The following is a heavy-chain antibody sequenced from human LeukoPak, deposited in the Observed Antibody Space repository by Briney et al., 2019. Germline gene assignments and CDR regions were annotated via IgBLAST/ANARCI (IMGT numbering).Heavy chain of an antibody. J-gene: IGHJ3*02. D-gene: IGHD2-8*01. V-gene: IGHV3-74*01. CDR1: GFTLSNXX. Sequence: GGSLRLSCAASGFTLSNXXXXXXXQTPGXGLVWVSRISNDGSSLIYADSVXGRFTIXRDNAKNTLYLQMNSLRAEDTAVYYCARSDNGLDIWGQGTMVTVSS. CDR3: ARSDNGLDI. CDR2: ISNDGSSL.